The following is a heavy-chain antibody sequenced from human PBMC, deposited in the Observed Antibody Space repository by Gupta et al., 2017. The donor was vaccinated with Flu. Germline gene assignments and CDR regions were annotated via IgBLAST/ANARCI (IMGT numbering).Heavy chain of an antibody. CDR3: ARFGRGWAPGNYYYYYYGMDV. Sequence: QVQLQQWGAGLLKPSETLSLTCAVYGGSFSGYYWSWIRQPPGKGLEWIGEINHSGSTNYNPSLKSRVTISVDTSKNQFSLKLSSVTAADTAVYYCARFGRGWAPGNYYYYYYGMDVWGQGTTVTVSS. CDR2: INHSGST. J-gene: IGHJ6*02. V-gene: IGHV4-34*01. CDR1: GGSFSGYY. D-gene: IGHD4-4*01.